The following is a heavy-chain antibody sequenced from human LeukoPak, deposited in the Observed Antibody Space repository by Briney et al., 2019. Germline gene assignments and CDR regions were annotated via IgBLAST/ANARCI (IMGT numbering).Heavy chain of an antibody. J-gene: IGHJ4*02. V-gene: IGHV3-48*03. CDR1: GFTFSSYE. CDR3: ARDLGRYYYDSSPGY. CDR2: IGSSGSTI. D-gene: IGHD3-22*01. Sequence: PGRSLRLSCAASGFTFSSYEMNWVRQAPGKGLEWVSYIGSSGSTIYYADSVKGRFTISRDNAKNSLYLQMNSLRAEDTAVYYCARDLGRYYYDSSPGYWGQGTLVTVSS.